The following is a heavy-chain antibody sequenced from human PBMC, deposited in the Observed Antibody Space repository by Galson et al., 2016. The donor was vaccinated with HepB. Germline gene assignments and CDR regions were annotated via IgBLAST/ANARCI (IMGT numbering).Heavy chain of an antibody. V-gene: IGHV3-48*03. D-gene: IGHD3-3*01. Sequence: SLRLSCAASGFTFMSYNMNWARQAPGKGPEWLSYISATGTTIEYADSVKGRFTISRDNAKNSLYLQMNSLRAEDTAVYYCARHSRATFGEPNWFDPWGQGTLVTVSS. CDR2: ISATGTTI. J-gene: IGHJ5*02. CDR3: ARHSRATFGEPNWFDP. CDR1: GFTFMSYN.